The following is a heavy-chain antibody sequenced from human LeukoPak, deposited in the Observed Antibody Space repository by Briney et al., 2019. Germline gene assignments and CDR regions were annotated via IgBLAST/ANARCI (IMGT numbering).Heavy chain of an antibody. CDR1: GYTFTGYG. V-gene: IGHV1-18*01. D-gene: IGHD3-3*01. J-gene: IGHJ4*02. CDR2: ISAYNGNT. Sequence: ASVKVSCKASGYTFTGYGISWVRQAPGQGLEWMGWISAYNGNTNYAQKLQGRVTMTTDTSTSTAYMELRSLRSDDTAVYYCARGYDFWSGYSPFPYFDYWGQGTLATVSS. CDR3: ARGYDFWSGYSPFPYFDY.